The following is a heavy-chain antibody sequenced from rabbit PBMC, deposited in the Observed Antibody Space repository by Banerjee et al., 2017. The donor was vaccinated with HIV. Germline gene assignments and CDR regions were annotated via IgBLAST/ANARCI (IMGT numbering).Heavy chain of an antibody. Sequence: QLKETGGGLVQPGGSLTLSCKASGFDFSTYYMSWVRQAPGKGLEWIGIIYAGGGSADYATWVNGRFTISSDNAQNTMDLQMNSLTAADTATYFCARDLAGVTGWNFNLWGPGTLVTVS. D-gene: IGHD4-1*01. CDR3: ARDLAGVTGWNFNL. CDR1: GFDFSTYY. V-gene: IGHV1S7*01. J-gene: IGHJ4*01. CDR2: IYAGGGSA.